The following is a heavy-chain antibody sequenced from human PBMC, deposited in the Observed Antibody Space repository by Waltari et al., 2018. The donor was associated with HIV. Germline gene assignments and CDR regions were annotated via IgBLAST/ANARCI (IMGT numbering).Heavy chain of an antibody. Sequence: EVQLVEAGGGLVQPGGSLRLSGAASGLTFSRYAMCWVGQAPGRGLKWFSTISLGGDSTYSAASVKGRFTISGDNSKKRLNRKMKSLRAEDTAVYYCAKDDSTGISGYYPFDSWGQGTLVTVSS. CDR3: AKDDSTGISGYYPFDS. V-gene: IGHV3-23*04. CDR2: ISLGGDST. CDR1: GLTFSRYA. J-gene: IGHJ4*02. D-gene: IGHD3-22*01.